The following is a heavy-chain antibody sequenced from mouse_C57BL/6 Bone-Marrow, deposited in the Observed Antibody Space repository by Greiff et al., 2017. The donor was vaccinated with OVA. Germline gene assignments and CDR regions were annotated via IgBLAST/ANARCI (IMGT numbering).Heavy chain of an antibody. CDR2: ISYDGSN. V-gene: IGHV3-6*01. Sequence: EVQLQESGPGLVKPSQSLSLTCSVTGYSITSGYYWNWIRQFPGNKLEWMGYISYDGSNNYNPSLKNRISITRDTSKNQFFLKLNSVTTEDTATYYCARDPFHYYGSSYWYFDVWGTGTTDTVSS. CDR1: GYSITSGYY. J-gene: IGHJ1*03. D-gene: IGHD1-1*01. CDR3: ARDPFHYYGSSYWYFDV.